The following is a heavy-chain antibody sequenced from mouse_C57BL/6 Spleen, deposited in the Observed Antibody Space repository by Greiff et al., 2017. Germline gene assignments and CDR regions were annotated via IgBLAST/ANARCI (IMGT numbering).Heavy chain of an antibody. CDR2: IDPSDSET. CDR3: ARAYDYDGFAY. D-gene: IGHD2-4*01. J-gene: IGHJ3*01. CDR1: GYTFTSYW. Sequence: QVQLQQPGAELVRPGSSVKLSCKASGYTFTSYWMHWVKQRPIQGLEWIGNIDPSDSETHYNQKFKDKATLTVYKSSSTAYMQLSSLTSEDSAVYYWARAYDYDGFAYWGQGTLVTVSA. V-gene: IGHV1-52*01.